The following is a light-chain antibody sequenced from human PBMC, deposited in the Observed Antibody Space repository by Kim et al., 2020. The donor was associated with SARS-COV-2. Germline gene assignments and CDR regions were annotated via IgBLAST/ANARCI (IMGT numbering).Light chain of an antibody. CDR1: SGSIGDIH. CDR2: EEY. CDR3: QSYNGSNVV. V-gene: IGLV6-57*03. Sequence: GEEVKTAGAPSSGSIGDIHCQWCNQRPGGVPTAVIYEEYQRPSGVSGRFSGSIDNASNAASLTISGLKTDDEADYYCQSYNGSNVVFGGGTQLTVL. J-gene: IGLJ2*01.